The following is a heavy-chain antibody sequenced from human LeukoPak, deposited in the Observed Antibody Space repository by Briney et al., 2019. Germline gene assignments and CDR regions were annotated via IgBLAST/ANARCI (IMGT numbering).Heavy chain of an antibody. J-gene: IGHJ4*02. CDR1: GGSISSSSYY. V-gene: IGHV4-39*01. CDR2: IYYTGST. D-gene: IGHD6-19*01. Sequence: SETLSLACTVSGGSISSSSYYWGWIRQPPGKGLEWVETIYYTGSTYYNPSLKSRVTISVDTSKNQCSLKLSSVTAADTAVYYCARRRGWYPVDYWGQGTLVTVSS. CDR3: ARRRGWYPVDY.